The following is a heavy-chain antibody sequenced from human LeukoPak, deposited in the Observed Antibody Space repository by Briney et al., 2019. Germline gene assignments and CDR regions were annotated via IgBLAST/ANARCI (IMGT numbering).Heavy chain of an antibody. CDR3: AREPRITMSTAAFDI. CDR1: GFTFSSYA. Sequence: PGRSLRLSCVGSGFTFSSYAMHWVRQAPGKGLEWVAVISYDGSNKYYADSVKGRFTISRDNSKNTLYLQMNSPRAEDTTVYHCAREPRITMSTAAFDIWGQGTMVTVSS. J-gene: IGHJ3*02. D-gene: IGHD3-22*01. CDR2: ISYDGSNK. V-gene: IGHV3-30-3*01.